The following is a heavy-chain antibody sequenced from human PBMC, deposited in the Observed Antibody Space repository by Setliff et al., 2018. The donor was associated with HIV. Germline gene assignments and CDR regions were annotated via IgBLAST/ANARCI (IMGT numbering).Heavy chain of an antibody. Sequence: ASVKVSCKASGYTFTNYAMNWVRQAPGQRLEWMGWINAGNGNTKYSQKIQGRVTITRDTSASTAYMELSSLRSEDTAVYYCAREGRPGGINYGYGYLDDWGQGTLVTVSS. J-gene: IGHJ4*02. CDR2: INAGNGNT. CDR3: AREGRPGGINYGYGYLDD. CDR1: GYTFTNYA. D-gene: IGHD1-20*01. V-gene: IGHV1-3*01.